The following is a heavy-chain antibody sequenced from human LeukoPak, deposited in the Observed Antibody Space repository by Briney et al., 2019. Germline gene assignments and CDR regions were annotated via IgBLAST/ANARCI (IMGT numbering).Heavy chain of an antibody. CDR3: AKQVGSSSPRSLDY. CDR1: GFTFRSYA. CDR2: IIGSGGST. Sequence: PGGSLRLSCAASGFTFRSYAMNWVRQAPGKGLEGVAGIIGSGGSTYYADSVKGRFTISTDNSWNTLFLQMNSLRAEDTAVYYCAKQVGSSSPRSLDYWGQGTLVTVSS. D-gene: IGHD6-6*01. J-gene: IGHJ4*02. V-gene: IGHV3-23*01.